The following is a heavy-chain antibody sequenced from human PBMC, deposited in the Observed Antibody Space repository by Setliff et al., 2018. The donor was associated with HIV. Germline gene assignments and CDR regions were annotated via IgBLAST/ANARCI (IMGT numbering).Heavy chain of an antibody. CDR2: ISSYGGST. J-gene: IGHJ3*02. CDR1: GFTFKSYS. Sequence: GGSLRLSCEASGFTFKSYSINWVRQAPGQGLEYVSAISSYGGSTYYADSVKGRFTISRDNSKNTLYLQMNSLRAEDTAVYYCARGNEGLAFDIWGQGTMVTVSS. D-gene: IGHD1-1*01. V-gene: IGHV3-64*02. CDR3: ARGNEGLAFDI.